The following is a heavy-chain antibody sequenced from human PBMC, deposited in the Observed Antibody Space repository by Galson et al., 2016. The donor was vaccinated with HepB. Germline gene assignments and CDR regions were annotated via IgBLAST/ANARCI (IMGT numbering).Heavy chain of an antibody. Sequence: SETLSLTCVVSGASITSSNWWSWVRQPPGKGLEWIGEIHHGGTTNYDPSLMSRVTMSVDKSKSQLSLKLSSVSAADTGVYYCARVQKGVVVTWFYYCVDVWGKGTTVTVSS. D-gene: IGHD2-21*02. V-gene: IGHV4-4*02. J-gene: IGHJ6*03. CDR3: ARVQKGVVVTWFYYCVDV. CDR2: IHHGGTT. CDR1: GASITSSNW.